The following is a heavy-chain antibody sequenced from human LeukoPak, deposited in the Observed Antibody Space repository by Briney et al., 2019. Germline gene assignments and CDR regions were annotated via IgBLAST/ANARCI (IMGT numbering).Heavy chain of an antibody. J-gene: IGHJ4*02. V-gene: IGHV1-18*01. CDR3: ARSLVEIQQNLDY. CDR1: GYAFTNYG. D-gene: IGHD5-18*01. CDR2: VSAYNGNT. Sequence: ASVTVSCKASGYAFTNYGITWVRQAPGQGLERIGWVSAYNGNTKYDQKLQGRVTMTTDTSTNTAYMELRSLRSDDTAVYYCARSLVEIQQNLDYWGQGTLVTVSS.